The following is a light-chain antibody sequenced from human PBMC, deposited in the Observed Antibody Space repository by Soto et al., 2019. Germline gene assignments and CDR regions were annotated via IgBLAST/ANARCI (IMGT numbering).Light chain of an antibody. CDR2: GAA. Sequence: IGMTQSPATLSVSPGERATLSCRASQSVSSNLAWYQQNPGQAPRLLIYGAATRATGIPDRFSGSGSGTDFTLTISRLEPEDFAVYCCQQYGSSPWTFGQGTKVDIK. J-gene: IGKJ1*01. CDR3: QQYGSSPWT. V-gene: IGKV3-20*01. CDR1: QSVSSN.